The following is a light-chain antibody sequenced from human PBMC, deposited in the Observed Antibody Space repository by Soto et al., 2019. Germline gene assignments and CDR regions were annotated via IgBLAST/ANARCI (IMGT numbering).Light chain of an antibody. Sequence: QSALTQPASVSGSPGQSITISCTGTSSDVGYYNYVSWYQHHPGKAPKLIIYEVSNRPSGVSTRFSGSKSGNTASLTISGLQAEDEADYYCTSYTTSSTQVFGGGTKLTVL. CDR3: TSYTTSSTQV. J-gene: IGLJ3*02. V-gene: IGLV2-14*01. CDR2: EVS. CDR1: SSDVGYYNY.